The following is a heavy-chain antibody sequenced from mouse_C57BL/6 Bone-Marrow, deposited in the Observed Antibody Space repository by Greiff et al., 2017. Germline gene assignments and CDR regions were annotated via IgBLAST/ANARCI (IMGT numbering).Heavy chain of an antibody. CDR3: ARLEVDGSSGDWYFDG. CDR2: IYPRDGST. J-gene: IGHJ1*03. Sequence: VQLQQSGPELVKPGASVKLSCKASGYTFTSYDINWVKQRPGQGLEWIGWIYPRDGSTKYNEKFKGQATLTVDTSSSTAYMELHSLTSEDSAVYFCARLEVDGSSGDWYFDGWGTGTTVTVSS. D-gene: IGHD1-1*01. V-gene: IGHV1-85*01. CDR1: GYTFTSYD.